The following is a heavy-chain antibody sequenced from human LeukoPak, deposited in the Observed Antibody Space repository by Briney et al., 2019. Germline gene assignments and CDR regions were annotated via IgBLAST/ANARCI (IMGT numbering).Heavy chain of an antibody. CDR2: ISYDGSNK. V-gene: IGHV3-30*19. Sequence: GGSLRLSCAASGFTFSSYGMHWVRQAPGKGLEWVAVISYDGSNKYYADSVKGRFTISTDNSKNTLYLQMNSLRAEDTAVYYCAKVRTGTTSGYYYYMDVRGKGTTVTVSS. CDR3: AKVRTGTTSGYYYYMDV. J-gene: IGHJ6*03. D-gene: IGHD1-7*01. CDR1: GFTFSSYG.